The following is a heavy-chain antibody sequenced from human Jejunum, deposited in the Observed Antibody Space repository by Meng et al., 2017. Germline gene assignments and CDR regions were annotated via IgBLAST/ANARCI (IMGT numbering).Heavy chain of an antibody. V-gene: IGHV4-34*01. D-gene: IGHD4/OR15-4a*01. CDR1: GEFFTNYY. CDR3: ARGQDRAKTGY. CDR2: VTHSEGT. Sequence: QVQLQQWGAGLLKPSETLSLTCAVYGEFFTNYYWNWIRQPPGKGLEWIGEVTHSEGTNYNPSLKSRVTISVDMSKNQFSLKLSSVTAADTAVYYCARGQDRAKTGYWGQGTLVTVSS. J-gene: IGHJ4*02.